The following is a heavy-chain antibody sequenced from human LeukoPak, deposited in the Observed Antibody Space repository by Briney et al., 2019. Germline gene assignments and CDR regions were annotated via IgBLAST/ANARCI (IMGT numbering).Heavy chain of an antibody. CDR1: GYTFTTYG. CDR2: INTYNANT. D-gene: IGHD2-2*01. J-gene: IGHJ5*02. Sequence: GASVKVSCTASGYTFTTYGISWVRQVPGQGLEWMGWINTYNANTTYAQKFQGRVTLTTDTSTSTAYMELRSLRSDDTAVYYCARDYPHICSTTTRSPAPGWLDPWGQGTLVSVSS. CDR3: ARDYPHICSTTTRSPAPGWLDP. V-gene: IGHV1-18*01.